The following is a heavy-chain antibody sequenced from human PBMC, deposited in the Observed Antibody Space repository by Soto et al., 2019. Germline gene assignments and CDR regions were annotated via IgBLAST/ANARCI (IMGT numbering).Heavy chain of an antibody. CDR2: IYYSGST. Sequence: PSEALSLTCTVSGGSISSYYWSWIRQPPGKGLEWIGYIYYSGSTNYNPSLKSRVTISVDTSKNQFSLKLSSVTAADTAVYYCARDQAYSSRWDDDYYYYGMDVWGQGTTVTVSS. D-gene: IGHD6-19*01. CDR1: GGSISSYY. V-gene: IGHV4-59*01. CDR3: ARDQAYSSRWDDDYYYYGMDV. J-gene: IGHJ6*02.